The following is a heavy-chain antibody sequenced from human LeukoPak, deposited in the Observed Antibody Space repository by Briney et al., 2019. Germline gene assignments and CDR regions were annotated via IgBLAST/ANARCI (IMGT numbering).Heavy chain of an antibody. V-gene: IGHV1-2*02. CDR1: GYTFTGYY. CDR2: INPNSGGT. D-gene: IGHD3-22*01. J-gene: IGHJ5*02. Sequence: ASVKVSCKASGYTFTGYYMHWVRQAPGQGLEWMGWINPNSGGTNYAQKFQGRVTMIRDTSISTAYVELSRLRSDDTAVYYCARLGITMIVVVDNNWFDPWGQGTLVTVSS. CDR3: ARLGITMIVVVDNNWFDP.